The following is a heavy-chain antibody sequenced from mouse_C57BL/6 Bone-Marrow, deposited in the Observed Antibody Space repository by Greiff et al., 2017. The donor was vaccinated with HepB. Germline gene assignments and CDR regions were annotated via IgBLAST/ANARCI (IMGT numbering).Heavy chain of an antibody. CDR2: ISDGGSYT. CDR3: ARDLSFAY. CDR1: GFTFSSYA. V-gene: IGHV5-4*01. Sequence: DVMLVESGGGLVKPGGSLKLSCAASGFTFSSYAMSWVRQTPEKRLEWVATISDGGSYTYYPDNVKGRFTISRDNAKNNLYLQMSHLKSEDTAMYYCARDLSFAYWGQGTLVTVSA. J-gene: IGHJ3*01.